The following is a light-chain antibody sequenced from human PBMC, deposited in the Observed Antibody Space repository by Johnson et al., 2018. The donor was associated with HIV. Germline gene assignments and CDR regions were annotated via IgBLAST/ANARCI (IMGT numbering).Light chain of an antibody. J-gene: IGLJ1*01. V-gene: IGLV1-51*02. CDR1: SSNIGNNY. CDR3: GTWDSSLSAGCYV. CDR2: ENN. Sequence: QSVLTQPPSVSAAPGQKVTISCSGSSSNIGNNYVSWYQQLPGTAPKLLIYENNKRPSGIPDRFSGSKSGTSATLGITGLQNGDEADYYCGTWDSSLSAGCYVFVTWTKFTFL.